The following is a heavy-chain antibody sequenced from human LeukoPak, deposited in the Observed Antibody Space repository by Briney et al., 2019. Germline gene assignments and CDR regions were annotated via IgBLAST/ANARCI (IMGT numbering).Heavy chain of an antibody. D-gene: IGHD5-18*01. V-gene: IGHV3-30*04. CDR2: ISYDGSNK. CDR3: AKEDGYSYGYAIDY. J-gene: IGHJ4*02. Sequence: PGGSLRLSCAAAGFTFSSFALHWVRQAPGKGLEWVAVISYDGSNKYYADSVKGRFTISRDNSKNTLYLQMNSLRVEDTAVYYCAKEDGYSYGYAIDYWGQGTLVTVSS. CDR1: GFTFSSFA.